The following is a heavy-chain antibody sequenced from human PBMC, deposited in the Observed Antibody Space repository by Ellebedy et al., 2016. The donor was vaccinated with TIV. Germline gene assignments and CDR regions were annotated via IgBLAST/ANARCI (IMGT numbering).Heavy chain of an antibody. Sequence: ASVKVSCXASGYTFTSYGISWVRQAPGQGLEWMGWISAYNGNTNYAQKLQGRVTMTTDTSTSTAYMELRSLRSEDTAVYYCARGEYCTNGVCLLYYYYYYGMDVWGQGTTVTVSS. CDR1: GYTFTSYG. J-gene: IGHJ6*02. CDR3: ARGEYCTNGVCLLYYYYYYGMDV. V-gene: IGHV1-18*04. D-gene: IGHD2-8*01. CDR2: ISAYNGNT.